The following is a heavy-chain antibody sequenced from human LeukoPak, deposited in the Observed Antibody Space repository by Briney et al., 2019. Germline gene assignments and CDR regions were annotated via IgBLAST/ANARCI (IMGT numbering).Heavy chain of an antibody. CDR2: ISGNGDNT. D-gene: IGHD3-9*01. J-gene: IGHJ6*03. CDR1: GFTFISYS. Sequence: PGGSLRLSCSVSGFTFISYSMTWVRQAPGKGLEWLSSISGNGDNTYYADSVKGRFTISRDNSKDTLYLQMNSLRAEDMAVYYCARSDVLRYFDSLGANYYYYYMDVWGKGTTVTISS. CDR3: ARSDVLRYFDSLGANYYYYYMDV. V-gene: IGHV3-23*01.